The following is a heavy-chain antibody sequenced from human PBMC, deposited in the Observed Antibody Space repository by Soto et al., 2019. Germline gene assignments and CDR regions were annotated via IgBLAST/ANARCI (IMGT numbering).Heavy chain of an antibody. CDR3: AHSPIQQQQFDC. V-gene: IGHV2-5*02. CDR2: IYWDDDK. D-gene: IGHD6-13*01. CDR1: GFSLSTSGVG. Sequence: SGPTLVNPTQTLTLTCTFSGFSLSTSGVGVGWIRQPPGKALEWLALIYWDDDKRYSPSLKSRLTITKDTSKNQVVLTKTKMDPVDTATYYCAHSPIQQQQFDCWGQGTLVTVSS. J-gene: IGHJ4*02.